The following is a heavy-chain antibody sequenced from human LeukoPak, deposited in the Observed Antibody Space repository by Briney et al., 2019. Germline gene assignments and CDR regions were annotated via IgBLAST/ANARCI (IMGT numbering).Heavy chain of an antibody. Sequence: SVKVSCKASGGTFSSYAISWVRQAPGQGLEWMGGIIPIFGTANYAQKFQGRVTITTDESTSTAYMELSSLRSEDTAVYYCAREGRPPGIDAFDIWGQGTMVTVSS. CDR1: GGTFSSYA. CDR3: AREGRPPGIDAFDI. V-gene: IGHV1-69*05. D-gene: IGHD6-6*01. J-gene: IGHJ3*02. CDR2: IIPIFGTA.